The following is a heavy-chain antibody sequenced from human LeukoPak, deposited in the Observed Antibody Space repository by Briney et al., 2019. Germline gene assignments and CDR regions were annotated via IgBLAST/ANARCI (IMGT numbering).Heavy chain of an antibody. J-gene: IGHJ4*02. V-gene: IGHV5-51*01. D-gene: IGHD6-6*01. CDR1: GYSFTNFW. Sequence: PGESLKISCKGSGYSFTNFWIGWVRQKPGKGLEWMGIIYPGDSDTRYSPSFQGQVTISADKSISTAYLQWSSLKASDTAMYYCARHTRYSSSSRVFEYWGQGTLVTVSS. CDR2: IYPGDSDT. CDR3: ARHTRYSSSSRVFEY.